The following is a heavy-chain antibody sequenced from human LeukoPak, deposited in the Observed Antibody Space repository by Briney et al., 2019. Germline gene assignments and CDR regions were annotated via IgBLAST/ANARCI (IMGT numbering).Heavy chain of an antibody. CDR2: IWYDGSNK. CDR1: GFTFSSYG. CDR3: ARDVNHLDAFDI. Sequence: GGSLRLSCAASGFTFSSYGMHWVRQAPGKGLEWVAVIWYDGSNKYYADSVKGRFTISRDNSKNTLYLQMNSLRAEDTAVYYCARDVNHLDAFDIWGQGTMVTVSS. J-gene: IGHJ3*02. V-gene: IGHV3-33*01. D-gene: IGHD2/OR15-2a*01.